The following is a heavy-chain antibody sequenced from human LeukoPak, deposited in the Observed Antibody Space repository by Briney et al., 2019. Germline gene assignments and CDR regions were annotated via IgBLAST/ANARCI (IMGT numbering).Heavy chain of an antibody. CDR1: GYSISGGYY. CDR3: ATRAVAGEYYFDY. Sequence: SETLSLTCAVSGYSISGGYYWGWIRQPPGKGLEWIGSIYHSGSTYYNPSLKSRVTISVDTSKNQFSLKLSSVTAADTAVYYCATRAVAGEYYFDYWGQGTLVTVSS. D-gene: IGHD6-19*01. V-gene: IGHV4-38-2*01. J-gene: IGHJ4*02. CDR2: IYHSGST.